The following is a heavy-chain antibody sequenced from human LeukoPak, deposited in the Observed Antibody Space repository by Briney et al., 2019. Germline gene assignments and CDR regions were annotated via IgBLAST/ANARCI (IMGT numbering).Heavy chain of an antibody. D-gene: IGHD3-22*01. CDR1: GVTFGSYA. Sequence: PVDSLRLPCSDSGVTFGSYAMSGLRQAPGKGLEWVSGISTSGGTTSYAESVKGRFTVSRDNPRNTLYMEMSSLRDEDTAVYYCAVMHRYYDGSGYWVQWGQGTLVTVSS. V-gene: IGHV3-23*01. CDR3: AVMHRYYDGSGYWVQ. CDR2: ISTSGGTT. J-gene: IGHJ4*02.